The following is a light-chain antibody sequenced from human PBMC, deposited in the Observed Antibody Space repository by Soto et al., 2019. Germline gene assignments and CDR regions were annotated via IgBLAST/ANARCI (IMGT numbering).Light chain of an antibody. CDR1: QSISTW. J-gene: IGKJ4*01. CDR2: DAS. V-gene: IGKV1-5*01. CDR3: QQYNSYSP. Sequence: DMQLTQSPSTLSASVGDRVTITCRASQSISTWLAWYQQKPGKAPKLLIYDASSLESGVPSRFSGSGSGTEFTLTISSLQPDDFSTYYCQQYNSYSPFGGGTKVEIK.